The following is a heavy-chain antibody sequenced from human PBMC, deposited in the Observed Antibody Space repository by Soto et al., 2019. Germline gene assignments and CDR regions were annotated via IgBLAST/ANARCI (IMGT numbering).Heavy chain of an antibody. D-gene: IGHD6-13*01. Sequence: GGSLRLSCAASGFTFSSYAMSWVRQAPGKGLEWVSAISGSGGSTYYADSVKGRFTISRDNSKNTLYLQMNSLRAEDTAVYYCAKDPSKKYSSSSVLVDYWGQGTLVTVSS. CDR1: GFTFSSYA. J-gene: IGHJ4*02. CDR2: ISGSGGST. CDR3: AKDPSKKYSSSSVLVDY. V-gene: IGHV3-23*01.